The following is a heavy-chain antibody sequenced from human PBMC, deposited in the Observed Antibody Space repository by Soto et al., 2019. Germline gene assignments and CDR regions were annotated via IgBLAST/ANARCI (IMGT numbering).Heavy chain of an antibody. CDR1: GFTFSSYI. V-gene: IGHV3-21*01. CDR2: ISSSSSYI. CDR3: ARYSGSGRLDAFDI. Sequence: GGSLRLSCAASGFTFSSYIMNWVRQAPGKGLEWVSSISSSSSYIYYADSVKGRFTISRDNAKNSLYLQMNSLRAEDTAVYYCARYSGSGRLDAFDIWGQGTLVTVSS. D-gene: IGHD3-10*01. J-gene: IGHJ3*02.